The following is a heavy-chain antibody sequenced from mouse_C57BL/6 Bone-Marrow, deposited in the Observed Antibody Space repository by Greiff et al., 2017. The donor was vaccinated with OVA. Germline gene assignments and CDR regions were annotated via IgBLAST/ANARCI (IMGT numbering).Heavy chain of an antibody. V-gene: IGHV1-81*01. CDR1: GYTFTSYG. J-gene: IGHJ1*03. Sequence: QVQLKESGAELARPGASVKLSCKASGYTFTSYGISWVKQRTGQGLEWIGEIYPRSGNTSYNEKFKGKATLTADKSSSTAYMELRSLTSEDSAVYFCARWNYYGSVDWYFDVWGTGTTVTVSS. D-gene: IGHD1-1*01. CDR2: IYPRSGNT. CDR3: ARWNYYGSVDWYFDV.